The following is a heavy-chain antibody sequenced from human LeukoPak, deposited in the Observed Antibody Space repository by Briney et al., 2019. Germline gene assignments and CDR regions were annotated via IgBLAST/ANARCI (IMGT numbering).Heavy chain of an antibody. CDR3: ARDGPYSDSWSGPFPFDR. V-gene: IGHV3-21*01. CDR1: GFTFSTYF. Sequence: GGSLRLSCAASGFTFSTYFMNWVRQAPGKGLEWVSSISTMSTYTHYADSVKGRFTISRDNAKNSLYLDMNSLRAEDTAVYYCARDGPYSDSWSGPFPFDRWGQGTMVTVSS. D-gene: IGHD3-3*01. J-gene: IGHJ3*02. CDR2: ISTMSTYT.